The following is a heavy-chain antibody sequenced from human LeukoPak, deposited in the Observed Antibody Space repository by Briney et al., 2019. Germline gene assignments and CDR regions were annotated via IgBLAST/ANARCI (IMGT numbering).Heavy chain of an antibody. CDR1: GFTFSSYS. J-gene: IGHJ4*02. V-gene: IGHV3-21*01. CDR3: ARDLPNYYGSGSTFDY. D-gene: IGHD3-10*01. CDR2: ISSSSSYI. Sequence: GGSLGLSCAASGFTFSSYSMNWVRQAPGKGLEWVSSISSSSSYIYYADSVKGRFTISRDNAKNSLYLQMNSLRAEDTAVYYCARDLPNYYGSGSTFDYWGQGTLVTVSS.